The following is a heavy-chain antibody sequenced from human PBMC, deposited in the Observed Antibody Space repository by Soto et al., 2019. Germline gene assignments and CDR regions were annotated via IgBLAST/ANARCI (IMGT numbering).Heavy chain of an antibody. J-gene: IGHJ4*02. Sequence: PSETLSLTCTVSVGSVSSGGYYWSWILQHPGKGLEWIGYIYYSGSTYYNPSLKSRVTISVDTSKNQFSLKLSSVTAADTAVYYCARALGSGSYHAGFDYWGQGTLVTVSS. D-gene: IGHD1-26*01. CDR1: VGSVSSGGYY. CDR2: IYYSGST. CDR3: ARALGSGSYHAGFDY. V-gene: IGHV4-31*02.